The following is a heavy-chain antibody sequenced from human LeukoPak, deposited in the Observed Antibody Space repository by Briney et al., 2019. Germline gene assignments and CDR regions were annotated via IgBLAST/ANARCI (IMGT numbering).Heavy chain of an antibody. J-gene: IGHJ4*02. CDR1: GYSFSNYW. CDR2: INNDGSST. D-gene: IGHD4-23*01. V-gene: IGHV3-74*01. CDR3: ARDNGGIDY. Sequence: GSLRLSCAASGYSFSNYWVHWVRQAQGKGLVWVSHINNDGSSTNYADSVKGRFTVSRDNAKNTLYLQMNSLRAEDTAMYYCARDNGGIDYWGQGALVTVSS.